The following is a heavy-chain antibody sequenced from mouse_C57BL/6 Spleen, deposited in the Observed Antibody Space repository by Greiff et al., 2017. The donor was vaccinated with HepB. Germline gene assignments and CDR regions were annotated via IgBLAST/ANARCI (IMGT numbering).Heavy chain of an antibody. Sequence: EVQLQQSGPELVKPGASVKISCKASGYSFTGYYMNWVKQSPEKSLEWIGEINPSTGGTTYNQKFKAKATLTVDKSSSTAYMQLKSLTSEDSAVYYCARKEGYYGSSSFDVWGTGTTVTVSS. J-gene: IGHJ1*03. V-gene: IGHV1-42*01. CDR3: ARKEGYYGSSSFDV. D-gene: IGHD1-1*01. CDR1: GYSFTGYY. CDR2: INPSTGGT.